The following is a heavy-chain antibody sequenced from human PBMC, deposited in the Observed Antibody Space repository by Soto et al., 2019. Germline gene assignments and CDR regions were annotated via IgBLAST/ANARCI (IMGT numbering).Heavy chain of an antibody. CDR3: AKVKHYYDSSGYDY. V-gene: IGHV3-23*01. CDR1: GFTFSSYA. Sequence: PGGSLRLSCAASGFTFSSYAMSWVRQAPGKGLEWVSAISGSGGSTYYADSVKGRFTISRDNSKNTLYLQMNSLRAEDTAVYYCAKVKHYYDSSGYDYWGQGTLVTVSS. J-gene: IGHJ4*02. D-gene: IGHD3-22*01. CDR2: ISGSGGST.